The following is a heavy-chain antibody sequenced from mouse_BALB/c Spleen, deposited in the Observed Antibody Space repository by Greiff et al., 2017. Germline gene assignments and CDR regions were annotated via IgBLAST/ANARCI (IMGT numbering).Heavy chain of an antibody. J-gene: IGHJ3*01. CDR3: VRETGTY. V-gene: IGHV2-9-2*01. CDR2: IWTGGGT. Sequence: QVQLQQSGPGLVAPSQSLSITCTVSGFSLTSYDISWIRQPPGKGLEWLGVIWTGGGTNYNSAFMSRLSISKDNSKSQVFLKMNSLQTDDTAIYYCVRETGTYWGQGTLVTVSA. D-gene: IGHD4-1*01. CDR1: GFSLTSYD.